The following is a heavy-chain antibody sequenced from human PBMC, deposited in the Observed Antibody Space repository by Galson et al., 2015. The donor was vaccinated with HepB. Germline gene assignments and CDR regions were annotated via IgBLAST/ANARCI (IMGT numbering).Heavy chain of an antibody. Sequence: SETLSLTCTVSGGSISSYYWSWIRQPAGKGLEWIGRIYTSGSTNYNPSLKSRVTMSVDTSKNQFSLKLSSVTAADTAVYYCARTGPLVPDLTFDYWGQGALVTVSS. D-gene: IGHD3-10*01. CDR1: GGSISSYY. CDR3: ARTGPLVPDLTFDY. CDR2: IYTSGST. J-gene: IGHJ4*02. V-gene: IGHV4-4*07.